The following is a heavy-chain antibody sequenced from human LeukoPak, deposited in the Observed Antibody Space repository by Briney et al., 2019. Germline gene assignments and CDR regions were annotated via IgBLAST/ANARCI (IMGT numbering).Heavy chain of an antibody. CDR1: GFTFSSYG. CDR2: ISATGGST. Sequence: GGSLRLSCAASGFTFSSYGITWVRQAPGKGLEWVSTISATGGSTYYADSVKGRFTISRDNSKDTLYLQMNSLRAEDTAVYYCAKGRYNSGWRNCFDYWGQGTLVTVSS. J-gene: IGHJ4*02. V-gene: IGHV3-23*01. D-gene: IGHD6-19*01. CDR3: AKGRYNSGWRNCFDY.